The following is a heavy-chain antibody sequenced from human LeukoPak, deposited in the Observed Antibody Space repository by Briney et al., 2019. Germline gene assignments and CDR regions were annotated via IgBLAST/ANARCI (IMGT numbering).Heavy chain of an antibody. D-gene: IGHD6-13*01. CDR2: ISAGGAGT. CDR1: GFAFSSYA. CDR3: ARDRSSSAAPSLSY. Sequence: GGSLRLSCAVSGFAFSSYAMSWVRQAPGKGLEWVSGISAGGAGTYYADSVTGRLTISRDNSKNTLYLQVNSLRAEDTAVYYCARDRSSSAAPSLSYWGQGTLVTVSS. J-gene: IGHJ4*02. V-gene: IGHV3-23*01.